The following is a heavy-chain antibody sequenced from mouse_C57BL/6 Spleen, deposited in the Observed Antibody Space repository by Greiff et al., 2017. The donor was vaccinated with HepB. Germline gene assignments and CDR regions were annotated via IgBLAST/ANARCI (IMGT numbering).Heavy chain of an antibody. CDR1: GFSLSTSGMG. J-gene: IGHJ1*03. D-gene: IGHD1-1*01. CDR2: IYWDDDK. CDR3: AREYGSSSYWYFDV. V-gene: IGHV8-12*01. Sequence: QVTLKESGPGILQSSQTLSLTCSFSGFSLSTSGMGVSWLRQPSGKGLEWLAHIYWDDDKRYNPSLKSRLTISKDTSRNQVFLKITSVDTADTATYYCAREYGSSSYWYFDVWGTGTTVTVSS.